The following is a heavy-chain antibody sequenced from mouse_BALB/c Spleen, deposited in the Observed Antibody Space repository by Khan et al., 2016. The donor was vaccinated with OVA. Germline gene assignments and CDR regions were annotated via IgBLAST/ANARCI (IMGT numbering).Heavy chain of an antibody. V-gene: IGHV9-3-1*01. CDR2: INTYTGEP. Sequence: LVESGPEVKKPGETVKISCKASGYSFTNYGMNWVRQAPGKGLKWMGWINTYTGEPTYADDFKGRFAFSLETSASTAYLQINNLKNEDTATYFCASGGYWYFDVWGEGTTVNVSS. CDR3: ASGGYWYFDV. J-gene: IGHJ1*01. D-gene: IGHD1-1*02. CDR1: GYSFTNYG.